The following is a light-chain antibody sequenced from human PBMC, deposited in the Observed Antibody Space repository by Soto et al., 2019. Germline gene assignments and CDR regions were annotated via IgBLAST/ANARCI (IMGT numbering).Light chain of an antibody. CDR3: QQYGRSPPTWT. Sequence: EIVLTQSPGTLSLSPGERATLSCRASQSVSSSYLVWYQQKPGQAPRLLIYGASSRATDIPDRFSGSGSGTDFTLTISRLEPEDFAVYYCQQYGRSPPTWTFGQGTKVEV. CDR1: QSVSSSY. J-gene: IGKJ1*01. V-gene: IGKV3-20*01. CDR2: GAS.